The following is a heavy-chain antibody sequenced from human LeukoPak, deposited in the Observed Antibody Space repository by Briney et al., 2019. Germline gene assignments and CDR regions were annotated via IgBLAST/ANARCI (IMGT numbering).Heavy chain of an antibody. D-gene: IGHD6-13*01. J-gene: IGHJ4*02. CDR1: GYTFTSYY. Sequence: GASVKVSCKASGYTFTSYYMRWVRRAPGQGLEWMGIINPSGGSTSYAQKFQGRVTMTRDMSTSTVYMELSSLRSDDTAVYYCARRTAGSLDYWGQGTLVTVSS. V-gene: IGHV1-46*01. CDR2: INPSGGST. CDR3: ARRTAGSLDY.